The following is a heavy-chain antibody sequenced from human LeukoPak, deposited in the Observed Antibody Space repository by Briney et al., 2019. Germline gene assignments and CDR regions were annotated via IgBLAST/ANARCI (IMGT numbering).Heavy chain of an antibody. J-gene: IGHJ5*02. CDR3: ARGHVIPGENWLDP. CDR1: GYTFPNYD. D-gene: IGHD3-16*02. Sequence: GASVEVSCKASGYTFPNYDIYWVRHAAGQGLEWMGWMNPNTGNTITAQKFQARVTFSSDTSITTAYMELSSLTSDDTAVYYCARGHVIPGENWLDPWGQGTLVTVSS. V-gene: IGHV1-8*03. CDR2: MNPNTGNT.